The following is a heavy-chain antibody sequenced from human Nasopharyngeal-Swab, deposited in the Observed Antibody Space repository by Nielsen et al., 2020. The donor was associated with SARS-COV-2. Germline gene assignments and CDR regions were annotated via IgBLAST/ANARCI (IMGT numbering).Heavy chain of an antibody. CDR3: ARDGDKIAAAGTLGWFDP. CDR1: GGSISSYY. J-gene: IGHJ5*02. CDR2: IYYSGST. Sequence: GSLRLSCTVSGGSISSYYWSWIRQPPGKGLEWIGYIYYSGSTNYNPSLKSRVTISVDTSKNQFSLKLSSVTAADTAVYYCARDGDKIAAAGTLGWFDPWGQGTLVTVSS. V-gene: IGHV4-59*01. D-gene: IGHD6-13*01.